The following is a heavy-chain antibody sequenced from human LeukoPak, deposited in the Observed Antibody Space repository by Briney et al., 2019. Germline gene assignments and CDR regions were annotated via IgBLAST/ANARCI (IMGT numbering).Heavy chain of an antibody. CDR1: GYTFTSYG. J-gene: IGHJ6*04. Sequence: ASVKVSCKASGYTFTSYGISWVRQAPGQGLEWMGWISAYNGNTNYAQKLQGRVTVTTDTSTSTAYMELRSLRSDDTAVYYCARDGWYKSYYYYGMDVWGKGTTVTVSS. CDR3: ARDGWYKSYYYYGMDV. V-gene: IGHV1-18*04. D-gene: IGHD6-19*01. CDR2: ISAYNGNT.